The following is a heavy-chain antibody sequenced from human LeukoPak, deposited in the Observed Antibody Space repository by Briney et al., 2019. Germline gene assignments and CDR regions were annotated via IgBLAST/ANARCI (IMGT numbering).Heavy chain of an antibody. V-gene: IGHV3-30-3*01. CDR2: ISYDGNTQ. D-gene: IGHD6-19*01. CDR1: GFTHNKSTYPFNTYA. Sequence: PGGSLRLSCAASGFTHNKSTYPFNTYAMHWVRQAPGQGPEWVAVISYDGNTQHYADSVKGRFTISRDNSKNTLYLQMNSLRAEDTAVYYCAKESTAYSRGWDPALDYWGQGNPGHRLL. CDR3: AKESTAYSRGWDPALDY. J-gene: IGHJ4*02.